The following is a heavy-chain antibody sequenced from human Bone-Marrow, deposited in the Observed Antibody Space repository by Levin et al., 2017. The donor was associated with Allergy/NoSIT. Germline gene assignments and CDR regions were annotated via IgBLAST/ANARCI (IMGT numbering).Heavy chain of an antibody. V-gene: IGHV1-2*02. D-gene: IGHD3-22*01. CDR3: ARDPDYYDRSFDS. CDR1: GYTFTDYY. Sequence: GGSLRLSCKASGYTFTDYYMNWVRQAPGQGLEWMGWINPNSGGTNYAQKFQGRVTMTRDTSISTAYMELSGLRSDDTAVYYCARDPDYYDRSFDSWGEGAMVTVSS. J-gene: IGHJ3*02. CDR2: INPNSGGT.